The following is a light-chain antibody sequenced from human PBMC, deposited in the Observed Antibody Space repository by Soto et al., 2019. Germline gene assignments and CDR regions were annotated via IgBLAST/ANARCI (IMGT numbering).Light chain of an antibody. V-gene: IGKV2-28*01. CDR3: MQSLQSPPT. J-gene: IGKJ1*01. CDR2: LGS. Sequence: DIVMTQSPLSLPVTPGEPASISCRSSQILLHNNGYNYLDWYLQKPGQSPQLLIYLGSNRASGVPDRFSGSASGTDFTLKISRVEAEDIGVYYCMQSLQSPPTFGQGPKVEMK. CDR1: QILLHNNGYNY.